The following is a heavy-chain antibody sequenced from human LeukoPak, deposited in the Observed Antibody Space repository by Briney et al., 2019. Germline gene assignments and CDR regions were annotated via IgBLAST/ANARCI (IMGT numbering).Heavy chain of an antibody. Sequence: ASVKVSCKASGYTFTSYDINWVRQATGQGLEWMGWINPNSGGTNYAQKFQGRVTMTRDTSISTAYMELSSLRSEDTAVYYCARGSSGWSLFDYWGQGTLVTVSS. CDR2: INPNSGGT. D-gene: IGHD6-19*01. CDR3: ARGSSGWSLFDY. J-gene: IGHJ4*02. V-gene: IGHV1-2*02. CDR1: GYTFTSYD.